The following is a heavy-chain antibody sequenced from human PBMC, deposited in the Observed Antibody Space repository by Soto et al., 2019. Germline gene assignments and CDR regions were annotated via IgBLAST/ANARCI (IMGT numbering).Heavy chain of an antibody. J-gene: IGHJ4*02. D-gene: IGHD5-18*01. V-gene: IGHV4-30-4*02. Sequence: SETLSLTCTVSGGSISSGDYYWSWIRQPPGKGLEWIGYIYYSGSTYYNPSLKSRVTISVDTSKNQFSLELSSVTAADTAVYFCARRGNSYNYVDYWGQGTLVTVSS. CDR3: ARRGNSYNYVDY. CDR1: GGSISSGDYY. CDR2: IYYSGST.